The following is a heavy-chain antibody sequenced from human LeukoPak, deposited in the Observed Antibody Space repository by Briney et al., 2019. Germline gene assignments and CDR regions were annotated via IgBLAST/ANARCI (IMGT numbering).Heavy chain of an antibody. CDR1: GDSVNAYY. CDR2: ITYSGDT. CDR3: ARDTGSSWYPEYFHH. J-gene: IGHJ1*01. Sequence: PSETLSLTCTLSGDSVNAYYWSWIRQSPGKGLECIGHITYSGDTKYNPSLRSRVTILIDTSKNQFSLKVTSVTAADTAVYYCARDTGSSWYPEYFHHWGQGSLVTVSS. V-gene: IGHV4-59*02. D-gene: IGHD6-13*01.